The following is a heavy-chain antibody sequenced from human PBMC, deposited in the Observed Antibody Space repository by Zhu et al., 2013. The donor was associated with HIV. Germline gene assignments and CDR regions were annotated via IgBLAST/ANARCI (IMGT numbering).Heavy chain of an antibody. D-gene: IGHD1-1*01. CDR1: GGTFSSYA. V-gene: IGHV1-69*12. Sequence: QVQLVQSGAEVKKPGSSVKVSCKASGGTFSSYAISWVRQAPGQGLEWMGGIIPIFGTANYAQKFQGRVTITADESTSTAYMELSSLRSEDTAVYYCARDYGTGTTGTYYYYYGMDVWGQGTTVTVSS. CDR3: ARDYGTGTTGTYYYYYGMDV. CDR2: IIPIFGTA. J-gene: IGHJ6*02.